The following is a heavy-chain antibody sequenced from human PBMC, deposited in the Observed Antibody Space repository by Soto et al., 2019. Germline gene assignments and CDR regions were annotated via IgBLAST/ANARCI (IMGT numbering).Heavy chain of an antibody. Sequence: EVQLLESGGGLVQPGGSLRLSCAASGFTFSSYAMSWVRQAPGKGLEWVSAISGSGGSTYYADSVKGRLTIYRDNSNKTLYLQMSSLRDEDTAVYYCAKGRPYDFDSSGYYDYWAQGTLVTVSS. CDR2: ISGSGGST. J-gene: IGHJ4*02. CDR1: GFTFSSYA. D-gene: IGHD3-22*01. V-gene: IGHV3-23*01. CDR3: AKGRPYDFDSSGYYDY.